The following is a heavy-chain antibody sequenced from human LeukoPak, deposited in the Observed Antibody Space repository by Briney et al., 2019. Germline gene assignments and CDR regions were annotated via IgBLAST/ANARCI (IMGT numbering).Heavy chain of an antibody. Sequence: GESLKISCKGSGYIFTNYWIGWVRQMPGKGMEWMGIIHPGEFDTRYSPSFEGQVTISADKYISTAYLQWSSLKASDSGMYYCATWDISFVFDHWGQGTLVTVSA. D-gene: IGHD3-3*02. CDR1: GYIFTNYW. CDR2: IHPGEFDT. J-gene: IGHJ4*02. V-gene: IGHV5-51*01. CDR3: ATWDISFVFDH.